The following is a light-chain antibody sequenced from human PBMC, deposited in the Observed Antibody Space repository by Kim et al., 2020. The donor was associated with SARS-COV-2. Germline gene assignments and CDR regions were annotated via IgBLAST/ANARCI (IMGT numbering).Light chain of an antibody. CDR2: GAS. Sequence: SPAESATLSCRASQSVSSIYLAWYQQKPGQAPRLLIYGASSRATGIPDRFSGSGSGTDFTLTISRLEPADFAVYYCQQYGSSPWTFGQGTKVEIK. V-gene: IGKV3-20*01. J-gene: IGKJ1*01. CDR3: QQYGSSPWT. CDR1: QSVSSIY.